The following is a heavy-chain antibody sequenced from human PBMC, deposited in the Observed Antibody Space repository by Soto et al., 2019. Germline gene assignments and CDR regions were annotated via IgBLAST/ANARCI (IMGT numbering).Heavy chain of an antibody. D-gene: IGHD2-21*02. CDR2: IYYSGRT. J-gene: IGHJ4*02. CDR1: GESISSSSYY. CDR3: ARQRTTVVTQAYFDH. Sequence: SETPALTCIVSGESISSSSYYWGWIRQPPGKGLEWIGSIYYSGRTYYNPSFKSRVTISIDTSKNQFSLKLSSVTATDTAVYYCARQRTTVVTQAYFDHWGQGALVTVSS. V-gene: IGHV4-39*01.